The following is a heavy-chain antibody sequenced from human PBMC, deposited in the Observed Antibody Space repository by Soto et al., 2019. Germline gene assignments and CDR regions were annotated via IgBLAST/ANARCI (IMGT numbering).Heavy chain of an antibody. D-gene: IGHD3-10*02. CDR2: IRSSSSYI. CDR1: GFTFSSYS. V-gene: IGHV3-21*01. J-gene: IGHJ6*02. CDR3: SPRPTMLDMDV. Sequence: GGSLRLSCAASGFTFSSYSMNWVRQAPGKGLEWVSSIRSSSSYIYYAASVKGRFTISRDNAKNSLYLQMNSLRPEDTAVYYCSPRPTMLDMDVWGQGTTVTVSS.